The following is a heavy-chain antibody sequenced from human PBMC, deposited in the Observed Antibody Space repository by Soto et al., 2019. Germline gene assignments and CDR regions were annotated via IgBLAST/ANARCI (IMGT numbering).Heavy chain of an antibody. CDR1: GYTFTSYD. D-gene: IGHD3-10*01. V-gene: IGHV1-8*01. Sequence: ASVKISCKASGYTFTSYDINWVRQATGQGLEWMGWMNPNSGNTGYAQKFQGRVTMTRNTSISTAYMELSSLRSEDTAVYYCARGWALWFGELGNWFDPWGQGTLVTVSS. CDR3: ARGWALWFGELGNWFDP. CDR2: MNPNSGNT. J-gene: IGHJ5*02.